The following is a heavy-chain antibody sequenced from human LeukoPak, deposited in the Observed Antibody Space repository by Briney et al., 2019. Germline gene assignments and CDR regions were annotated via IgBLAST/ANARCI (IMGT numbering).Heavy chain of an antibody. Sequence: RPSETLSLTCTVSGGSIGSSSYYWGWIRQPPWKGLEWIGSIYYSGSTYYNPSLKSRVTISVDTSKNQFSLKLSSVTAADTAVYYCARRASGAYGDFYWGQGTLVTVSS. J-gene: IGHJ4*02. CDR2: IYYSGST. D-gene: IGHD4-17*01. CDR3: ARRASGAYGDFY. V-gene: IGHV4-39*01. CDR1: GGSIGSSSYY.